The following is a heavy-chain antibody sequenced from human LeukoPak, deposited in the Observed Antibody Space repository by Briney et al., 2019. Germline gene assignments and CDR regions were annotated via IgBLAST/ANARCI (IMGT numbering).Heavy chain of an antibody. CDR1: GFTVSSNY. CDR3: ANYCSGGSCYSALGYFQH. D-gene: IGHD2-15*01. V-gene: IGHV3-66*01. J-gene: IGHJ1*01. CDR2: IYSGGST. Sequence: GGSLRLSCAASGFTVSSNYMSWVRQAPGKGLEWVSVIYSGGSTYYADSVKGRFTISRDISKNTLYLQMNSLRAEDTAVYYCANYCSGGSCYSALGYFQHWGQGTLVTVSS.